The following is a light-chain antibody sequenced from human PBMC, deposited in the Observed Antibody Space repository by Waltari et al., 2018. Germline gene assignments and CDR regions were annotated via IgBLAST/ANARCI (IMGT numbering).Light chain of an antibody. J-gene: IGLJ1*01. CDR1: GSNFGAYS. CDR3: GTWDSSLSVYV. Sequence: QSVLTQPPSLSAAPGHKVTTSCPGSGSNFGAYSVSWYQHLPGTAPKLLIYDNNKRPSGIPDRFSVSKSGTSATLGITGLQTGDEADYYCGTWDSSLSVYVFGTGTKVTAL. CDR2: DNN. V-gene: IGLV1-51*01.